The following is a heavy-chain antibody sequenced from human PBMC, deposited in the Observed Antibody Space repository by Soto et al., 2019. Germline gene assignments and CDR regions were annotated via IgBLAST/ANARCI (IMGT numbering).Heavy chain of an antibody. D-gene: IGHD2-2*01. CDR1: GFTFSSYW. J-gene: IGHJ4*02. CDR3: ARVEXXXSTSCYSVFDY. Sequence: EVQLVESGGGLVQPGGSLRLSCAASGFTFSSYWMHWVRQAPGKGLVWVSRINSDGSSTTYADSVKGRFTISRDNAKXXXXXXXXXXXXXXXXXXXCARVEXXXSTSCYSVFDYWGQGTLVTVSS. V-gene: IGHV3-74*03. CDR2: INSDGSST.